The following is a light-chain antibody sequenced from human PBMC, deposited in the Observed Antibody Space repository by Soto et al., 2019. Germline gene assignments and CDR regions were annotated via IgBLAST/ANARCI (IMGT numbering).Light chain of an antibody. CDR2: DVS. V-gene: IGLV2-14*01. CDR1: SSDVGGYNY. J-gene: IGLJ1*01. CDR3: SAYTSSSTYV. Sequence: QSVLTQPASVSGSPGQSITISCTGTSSDVGGYNYVSWYQQHPGKAPKLMIDDVSNRPSGVSNRFSGSKSGNTASLTISGLQAEDEADYCCSAYTSSSTYVVGTGTKVTVL.